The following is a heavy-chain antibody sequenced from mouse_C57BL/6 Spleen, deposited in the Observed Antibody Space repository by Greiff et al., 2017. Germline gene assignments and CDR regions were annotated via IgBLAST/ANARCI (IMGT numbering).Heavy chain of an antibody. Sequence: EVKLLESGGDLVKPGGSLKLSCAASGFTFSSYGMSWVRQTPDKRLEWVATISSGGSYTYYPDSVKGRFTISRDNAKNTLYLQMSSLKSEDTAMYYCARHREYYGSSSWYFDVWGTGTTVTVSS. CDR2: ISSGGSYT. D-gene: IGHD1-1*01. CDR1: GFTFSSYG. V-gene: IGHV5-6*02. CDR3: ARHREYYGSSSWYFDV. J-gene: IGHJ1*03.